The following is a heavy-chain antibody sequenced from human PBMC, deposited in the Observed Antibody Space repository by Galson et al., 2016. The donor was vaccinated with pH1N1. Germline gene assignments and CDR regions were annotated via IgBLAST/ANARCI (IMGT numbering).Heavy chain of an antibody. CDR3: ATAGVVISATGES. D-gene: IGHD2-15*01. CDR2: INLNSGAT. J-gene: IGHJ5*02. V-gene: IGHV1-2*02. CDR1: GYTFTDYY. Sequence: QSGAEVKKPGAAVKVSCKASGYTFTDYYIHWVRQAPGQGLEWMGWINLNSGATNYAQKFQGRVTMLRDTSINTAYMELSRLRDDDTAVYYCATAGVVISATGESWGQGTLVTVSS.